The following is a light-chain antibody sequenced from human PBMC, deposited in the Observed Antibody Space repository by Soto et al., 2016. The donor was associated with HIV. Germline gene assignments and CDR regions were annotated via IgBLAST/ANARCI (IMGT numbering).Light chain of an antibody. CDR1: QFISNY. CDR2: TAS. CDR3: LQYNGYPWT. Sequence: AIRMTQSPSSLSASTGDRVTITCRATQFISNYLAWYQQKPGKAPKLLIHTASTLQSGVPSRFSGSGSGTDFTLTINSLQSEDFATYYCLQYNGYPWTFGQGTKVEI. J-gene: IGKJ1*01. V-gene: IGKV1-8*01.